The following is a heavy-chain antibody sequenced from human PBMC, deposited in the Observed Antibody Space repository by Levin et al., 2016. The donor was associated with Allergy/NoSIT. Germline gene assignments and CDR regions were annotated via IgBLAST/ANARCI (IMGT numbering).Heavy chain of an antibody. CDR2: INTDGRST. V-gene: IGHV3-74*03. CDR3: ASGVAAIVLDY. Sequence: GGSLRLSCAASGFIFSAYWMHWVRQAPGKGLVWVSRINTDGRSTTYADSVKGRFTISRDNAKNTLDLQMVSLRSEDTAVYYCASGVAAIVLDYWGQGVLVTVSS. D-gene: IGHD1-26*01. J-gene: IGHJ4*02. CDR1: GFIFSAYW.